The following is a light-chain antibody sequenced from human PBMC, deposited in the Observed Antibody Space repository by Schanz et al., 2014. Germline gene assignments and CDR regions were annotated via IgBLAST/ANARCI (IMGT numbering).Light chain of an antibody. CDR3: QQYNSYPYT. V-gene: IGKV1-5*01. CDR2: DAS. J-gene: IGKJ2*01. CDR1: QSINKN. Sequence: DIQMTQSPSSVSASVGDRVTITCRASQSINKNLAWYQQKPGKAPNLLIYDASSLESGVPSRFSGSGFGTEFTLTISSLQPDDFATYYCQQYNSYPYTFGQGTKLEIK.